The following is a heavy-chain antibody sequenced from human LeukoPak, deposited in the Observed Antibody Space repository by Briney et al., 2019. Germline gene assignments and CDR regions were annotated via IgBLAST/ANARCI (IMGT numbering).Heavy chain of an antibody. V-gene: IGHV1-18*01. Sequence: ASVKVSCKASGYTFTSYGISWVRQAPGQGLEWMGWISAYNGNTNYAQKLQGRVTMTTDTSTSTAYMELRSLSSDDTAAYYCARTTVTRYNWFDPWGQGTLVTVSS. CDR2: ISAYNGNT. CDR1: GYTFTSYG. J-gene: IGHJ5*02. CDR3: ARTTVTRYNWFDP. D-gene: IGHD4-17*01.